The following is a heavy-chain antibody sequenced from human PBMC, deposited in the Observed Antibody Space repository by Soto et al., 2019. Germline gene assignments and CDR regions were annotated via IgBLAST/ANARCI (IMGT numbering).Heavy chain of an antibody. J-gene: IGHJ3*02. CDR2: LSYDGSNK. CDR1: GFTFSSYA. D-gene: IGHD5-12*01. V-gene: IGHV3-30-3*01. CDR3: AGRLVEYGYRGYAFDI. Sequence: QVQLVESGGGVVQPGRSLRLSCAASGFTFSSYAMHWVRQAPGKGLEGVAVLSYDGSNKYYADSVKGRFTISRDNSKNTLYLQMNSLRAEDTAVYYCAGRLVEYGYRGYAFDIWGQGTMVTVSS.